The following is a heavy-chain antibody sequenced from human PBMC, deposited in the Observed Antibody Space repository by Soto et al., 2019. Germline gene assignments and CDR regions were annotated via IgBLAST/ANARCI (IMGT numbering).Heavy chain of an antibody. CDR1: GFTFSIYW. CDR3: VRGDGDRYDGHGYLGRH. Sequence: EVQLVESGGGLVQPGGSLRLSCAASGFTFSIYWMHWVRQAPGKGLVWVSRMNMDGSRTSYADFAKGRFTISRDDATSTVYLQMSTLRAEDTAVYYCVRGDGDRYDGHGYLGRHWGQGTLVTVSS. V-gene: IGHV3-74*01. CDR2: MNMDGSRT. D-gene: IGHD2-21*01. J-gene: IGHJ4*02.